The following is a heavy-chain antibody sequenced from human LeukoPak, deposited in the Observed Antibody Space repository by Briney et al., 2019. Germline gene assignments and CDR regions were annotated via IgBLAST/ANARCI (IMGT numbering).Heavy chain of an antibody. J-gene: IGHJ4*02. V-gene: IGHV4-34*01. CDR1: GDSFSGYY. CDR2: INHRGTT. Sequence: PSETLSLTCAVYGDSFSGYYWSWIRQPPGKGLEWIAEINHRGTTHYNPSLMSRVNISADTSKNHFSLNLDSVTAADTAVYYCARSWAGMYYPFYYFDYWGQGALVTVS. D-gene: IGHD1-26*01. CDR3: ARSWAGMYYPFYYFDY.